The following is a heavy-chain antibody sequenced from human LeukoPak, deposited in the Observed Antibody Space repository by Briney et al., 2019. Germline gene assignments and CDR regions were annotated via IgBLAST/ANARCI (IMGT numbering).Heavy chain of an antibody. CDR2: IYYSGST. J-gene: IGHJ5*02. V-gene: IGHV4-39*07. CDR3: ARGDLGDGYNH. CDR1: GGSISSSSYY. D-gene: IGHD5-24*01. Sequence: SETLSLTCTVSGGSISSSSYYWGWIRQPPGKGLEWIGSIYYSGSTYYNPSLKSRVTISVDTSKNQFSLKLSSVTAADTAVYYCARGDLGDGYNHWGQGTLVTVSS.